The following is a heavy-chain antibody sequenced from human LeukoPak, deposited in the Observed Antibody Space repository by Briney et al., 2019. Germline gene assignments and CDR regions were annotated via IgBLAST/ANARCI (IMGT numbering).Heavy chain of an antibody. CDR2: ISSSSSYI. CDR3: ARDRYGRGRPYYFDY. V-gene: IGHV3-21*01. J-gene: IGHJ4*02. CDR1: GFTFSSYS. Sequence: GGSLRLSCAASGFTFSSYSMNWVRQAPGKGLEWVSSISSSSSYIYYADSVKGRFTISRDNAKNSLYLQMNSLRAEDAAVYYCARDRYGRGRPYYFDYWGQGTLVTVSS. D-gene: IGHD2-15*01.